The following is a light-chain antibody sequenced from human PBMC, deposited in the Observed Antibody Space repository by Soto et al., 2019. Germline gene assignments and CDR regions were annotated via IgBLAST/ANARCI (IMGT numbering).Light chain of an antibody. V-gene: IGLV2-14*01. CDR1: HSDIGGYNF. Sequence: QSALTQPASVSGSPGQSITISCTGTHSDIGGYNFVSWYQQYPGKAPKLMIFGVSDRPSGVSNRFSGSKSGNTASLTISGLQAEDEADYYCSSYKTSSTVVVFGGGTQLTVL. CDR2: GVS. CDR3: SSYKTSSTVVV. J-gene: IGLJ2*01.